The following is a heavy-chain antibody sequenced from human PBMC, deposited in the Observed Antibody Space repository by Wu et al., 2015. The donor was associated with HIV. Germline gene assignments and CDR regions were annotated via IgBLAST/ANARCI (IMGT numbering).Heavy chain of an antibody. CDR3: VRDWVGVGELYF. J-gene: IGHJ4*02. D-gene: IGHD3-10*01. V-gene: IGHV1-18*01. Sequence: QVQLVQSGAEVKKPGASVKVSCKASGYTFTSYGISWVRQAPGQGLEWIGWISAYNGNTNYAQKLQGRLIMTTDTSTTTGYMELKSLTSDDTAVYYCVRDWVGVGELYFWGQGTLVTVSS. CDR2: ISAYNGNT. CDR1: GYTFTSYG.